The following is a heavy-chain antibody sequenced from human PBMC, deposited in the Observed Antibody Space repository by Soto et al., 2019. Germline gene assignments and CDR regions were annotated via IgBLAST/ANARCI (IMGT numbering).Heavy chain of an antibody. V-gene: IGHV1-18*01. Sequence: ASVKVSCKASGYTFTSYGISWVRQAPGQGLEWMGWISAYNGNTNYAQKLQGRVTMTTDTSTSTAYMELRSLRSDDTAVYYCARERYSSSSYNWFDPWGQGALVTVSS. D-gene: IGHD6-6*01. J-gene: IGHJ5*02. CDR1: GYTFTSYG. CDR3: ARERYSSSSYNWFDP. CDR2: ISAYNGNT.